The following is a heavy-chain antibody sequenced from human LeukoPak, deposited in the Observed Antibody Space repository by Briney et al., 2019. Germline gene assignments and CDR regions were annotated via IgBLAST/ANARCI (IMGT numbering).Heavy chain of an antibody. J-gene: IGHJ5*02. CDR3: ARGMTTGPDP. Sequence: SETLSLTCTVSGGSISSYSWSWIRQPPGKGLEWIGYIYYSGSTNYNPSLKSRLSISVDTSKNQFSLKLSSVTAADTAVYYCARGMTTGPDPWGQGTLVTVSS. D-gene: IGHD4-17*01. CDR2: IYYSGST. V-gene: IGHV4-59*08. CDR1: GGSISSYS.